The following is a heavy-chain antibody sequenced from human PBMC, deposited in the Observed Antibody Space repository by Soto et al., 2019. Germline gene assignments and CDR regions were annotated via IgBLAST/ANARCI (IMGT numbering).Heavy chain of an antibody. CDR1: GGTFSSYA. CDR2: IIPIFGTA. Sequence: SVKVSCKASGGTFSSYAISWVRQAPGQGLEWMGGIIPIFGTANYAQKFQGRVTITADESTSTAYMELSSLRSEDTAVYYCARDRDSSGWNYYFDYWGQGTLVTVSS. V-gene: IGHV1-69*13. CDR3: ARDRDSSGWNYYFDY. J-gene: IGHJ4*02. D-gene: IGHD6-19*01.